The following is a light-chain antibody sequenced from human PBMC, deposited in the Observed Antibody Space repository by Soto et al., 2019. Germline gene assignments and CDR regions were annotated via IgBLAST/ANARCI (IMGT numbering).Light chain of an antibody. CDR3: QHRGNWPLT. V-gene: IGKV1-5*03. Sequence: DIQMTQSPSTLSASVGDRVTITCRASQTISSRLAWYQXKQGKAPKLXIYKASTLKSGVPSRFSGSGSGTDFTITISSLEPEDGALYYCQHRGNWPLTFGGGTKVDIK. CDR2: KAS. CDR1: QTISSR. J-gene: IGKJ4*01.